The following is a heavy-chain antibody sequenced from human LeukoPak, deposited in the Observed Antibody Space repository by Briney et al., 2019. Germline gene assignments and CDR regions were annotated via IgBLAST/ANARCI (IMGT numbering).Heavy chain of an antibody. J-gene: IGHJ4*02. Sequence: SETLSLTCAVSGYSITSSSWWGWIRQPPGKGLEWIGCIYHSGTTYYNPSLQSRVTMSVDTSKNQFSLKLSSVTAVDTAVYYCARKENVYYYFDYWGQGTLVTVSS. D-gene: IGHD3-10*01. V-gene: IGHV4-28*01. CDR3: ARKENVYYYFDY. CDR2: IYHSGTT. CDR1: GYSITSSSW.